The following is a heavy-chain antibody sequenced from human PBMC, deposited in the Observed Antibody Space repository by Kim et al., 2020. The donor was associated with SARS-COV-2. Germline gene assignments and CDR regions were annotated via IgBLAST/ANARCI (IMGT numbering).Heavy chain of an antibody. CDR2: VNNGGNA. D-gene: IGHD6-19*01. V-gene: IGHV3-23*01. CDR3: AKDHPSSGWPTFDS. J-gene: IGHJ4*02. Sequence: GGSLRLSCAASGFTFSRYAMSWVRQAPGKGPEWIAAVNNGGNAYYANSAKGRFTVSRDNNRNTLDLQMNSLTAADTALYFFAKDHPSSGWPTFDSWGQGT. CDR1: GFTFSRYA.